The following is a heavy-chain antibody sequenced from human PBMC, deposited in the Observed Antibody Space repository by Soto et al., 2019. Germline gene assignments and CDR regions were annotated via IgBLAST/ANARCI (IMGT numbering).Heavy chain of an antibody. J-gene: IGHJ5*02. D-gene: IGHD1-26*01. V-gene: IGHV4-30-4*01. Sequence: VQLQESGPGLVKPSQTLSLTCTVSSGSISSADYYWSWIRQPPGKGLEWIGYIYYTGSAYYNPSLKSRVTMSVDTYKNQFSLKVTSVTAADTAVYYCASGGSSNWFDPWGQGTLVTVSS. CDR3: ASGGSSNWFDP. CDR1: SGSISSADYY. CDR2: IYYTGSA.